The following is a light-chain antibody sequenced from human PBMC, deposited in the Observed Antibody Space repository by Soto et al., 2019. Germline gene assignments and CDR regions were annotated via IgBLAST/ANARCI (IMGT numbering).Light chain of an antibody. V-gene: IGKV3-11*01. CDR1: HSVGTN. Sequence: VVLTQSPATLSLSPGQRATLSCRASHSVGTNLMWYQQKPGQPPRLLISYASNRATGIPGRFSGGGSGTDFTLTISSLEPEDFAVYYCQQRNYWLSFGGRTKVDIK. CDR2: YAS. J-gene: IGKJ4*01. CDR3: QQRNYWLS.